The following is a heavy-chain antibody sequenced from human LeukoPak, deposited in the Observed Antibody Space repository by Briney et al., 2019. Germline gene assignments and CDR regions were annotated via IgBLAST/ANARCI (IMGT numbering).Heavy chain of an antibody. CDR3: AKGGLEWFQIAYFDY. CDR2: ISGSGGST. V-gene: IGHV3-23*01. CDR1: GFTFTNYA. J-gene: IGHJ4*02. Sequence: GGSLRLSCAASGFTFTNYAMSWVRQAPGKGLEWVSAISGSGGSTYYADSVKGRFTISRDNSKNTLYLQMNSLRAEDTAVYYCAKGGLEWFQIAYFDYWGQGTLVTVSS. D-gene: IGHD3-3*01.